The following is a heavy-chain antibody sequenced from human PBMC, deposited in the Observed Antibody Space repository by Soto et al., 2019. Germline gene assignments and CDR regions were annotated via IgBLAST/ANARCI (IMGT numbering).Heavy chain of an antibody. CDR2: IYFSGTK. CDR1: GGSVSSGSNY. J-gene: IGHJ6*02. D-gene: IGHD5-12*01. Sequence: QLQLQESGPGLVKPSETLSLTCSVSGGSVSSGSNYWSWIRQPPGKGLEWIGYIYFSGTKNSNPSLQSRSTISLDASRNQFSLKMTSVSSADTAVYYCAREVDPSPDHYYYGAMNVWGHGATVTVSS. CDR3: AREVDPSPDHYYYGAMNV. V-gene: IGHV4-61*01.